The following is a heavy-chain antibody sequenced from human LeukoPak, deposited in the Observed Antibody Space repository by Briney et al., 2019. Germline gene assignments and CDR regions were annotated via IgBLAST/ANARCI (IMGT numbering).Heavy chain of an antibody. Sequence: SETLSLTCAVYGGSFSGYYWSWIRQPPEKGLEWIGEINHTGSTNYNPSLKSRVTISVDTSKNQFSLKLSSVTAADTAVYYCARVPRSYYYYYYMDVWGKGTTVTVSS. CDR3: ARVPRSYYYYYYMDV. CDR2: INHTGST. V-gene: IGHV4-34*01. CDR1: GGSFSGYY. J-gene: IGHJ6*03.